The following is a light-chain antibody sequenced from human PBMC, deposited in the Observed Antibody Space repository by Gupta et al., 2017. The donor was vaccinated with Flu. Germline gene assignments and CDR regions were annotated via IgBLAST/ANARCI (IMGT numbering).Light chain of an antibody. V-gene: IGKV1-5*03. CDR1: HSVRAW. CDR3: QQYDNGRT. Sequence: DIQMTQSPSTLSASVGDRATITCRASHSVRAWLAWYQQKPGKAPNLLIYKASTLHDGVPSRFSGSGSGTEFTLTISDVQSEDGGIYYCQQYDNGRTFGPGTRVEIK. J-gene: IGKJ2*01. CDR2: KAS.